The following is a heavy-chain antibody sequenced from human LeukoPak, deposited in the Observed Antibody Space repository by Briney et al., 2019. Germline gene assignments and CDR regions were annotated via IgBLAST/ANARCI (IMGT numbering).Heavy chain of an antibody. CDR1: GYTFTSYY. V-gene: IGHV1-46*01. J-gene: IGHJ6*03. D-gene: IGHD3-3*01. CDR2: INPSGGST. Sequence: ASVKVSCKASGYTFTSYYMHWVRQAPGQGLEWMGIINPSGGSTSYAQKFQGRVTMTRDMSTSTVYMELSSLRSEDTAVYYCARDLTVLRFLEWFQPNYYIDVWGKGTTVTVSS. CDR3: ARDLTVLRFLEWFQPNYYIDV.